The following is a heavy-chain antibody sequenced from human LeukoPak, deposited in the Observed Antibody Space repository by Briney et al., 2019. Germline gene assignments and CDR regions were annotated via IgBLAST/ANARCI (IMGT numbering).Heavy chain of an antibody. D-gene: IGHD6-19*01. CDR3: ARSGSGWFDY. J-gene: IGHJ4*02. Sequence: GGSLRLSCAASGFSVSSNFMSWVRQAPGKGLEWVSVIYAGGDTYYADSVKGRFTISRDNFKNTVYLQMNSLRAEDTGMYYCARSGSGWFDYWGQETLVTVS. CDR2: IYAGGDT. V-gene: IGHV3-53*01. CDR1: GFSVSSNF.